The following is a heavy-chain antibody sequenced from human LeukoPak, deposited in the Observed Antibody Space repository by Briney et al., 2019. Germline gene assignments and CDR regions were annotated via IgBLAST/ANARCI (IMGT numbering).Heavy chain of an antibody. V-gene: IGHV3-23*01. Sequence: GGSLRLSCAASGFTFSSYAMSWVRQAPGKGLEWVSAISGSGGSTYYADSVKGRFTISRDNSKNTLYLQMNSLRAEDTAVYYCAKDILVCSSTSCYKSYYYYGMDVWGQGTTVTVSS. CDR1: GFTFSSYA. J-gene: IGHJ6*02. CDR3: AKDILVCSSTSCYKSYYYYGMDV. CDR2: ISGSGGST. D-gene: IGHD2-2*02.